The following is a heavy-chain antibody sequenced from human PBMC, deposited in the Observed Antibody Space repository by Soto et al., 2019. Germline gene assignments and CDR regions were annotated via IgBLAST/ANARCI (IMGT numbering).Heavy chain of an antibody. J-gene: IGHJ3*02. CDR1: GFTFSSYA. D-gene: IGHD3-9*01. CDR3: ANQPRWRITIFSFPDAFDI. CDR2: ISGSGGST. V-gene: IGHV3-23*01. Sequence: PGGSLRLSCVASGFTFSSYAMSWVRQAPGKGLEWVSAISGSGGSTYYADSVKGRFTISRDNSKNTLYLQMNSLRAEDTAVYYCANQPRWRITIFSFPDAFDIWGQGTMVTVSS.